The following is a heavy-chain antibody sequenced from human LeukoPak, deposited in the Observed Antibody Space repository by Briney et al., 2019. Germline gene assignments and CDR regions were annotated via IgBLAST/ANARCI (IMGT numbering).Heavy chain of an antibody. CDR1: GFTFSSYS. V-gene: IGHV3-48*04. D-gene: IGHD2-15*01. CDR3: ARDIVVVVAATDAFDI. Sequence: GGSLRLSCAASGFTFSSYSMNWVRQAPGKGLEWVSYISSSSGTIYYADSVKGRFTISRDNAKNSLYLQMNSLRAEDTAVYYCARDIVVVVAATDAFDIWGQGTMVTVSS. CDR2: ISSSSGTI. J-gene: IGHJ3*02.